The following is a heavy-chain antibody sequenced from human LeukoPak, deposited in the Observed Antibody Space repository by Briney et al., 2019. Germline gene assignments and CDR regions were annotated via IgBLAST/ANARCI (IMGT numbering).Heavy chain of an antibody. CDR1: GYTFTGYY. CDR3: ARGALSSPYYEYYYYMDV. CDR2: INPNSGGT. Sequence: ASVKVSCKTSGYTFTGYYMHWVRQAPGQGLEWMGWINPNSGGTNYAQKFQGRDTMTRDTSISTAYMEVSRLRSDDTAVYYCARGALSSPYYEYYYYMDVWGKGTTVTVSS. D-gene: IGHD2-2*01. J-gene: IGHJ6*03. V-gene: IGHV1-2*02.